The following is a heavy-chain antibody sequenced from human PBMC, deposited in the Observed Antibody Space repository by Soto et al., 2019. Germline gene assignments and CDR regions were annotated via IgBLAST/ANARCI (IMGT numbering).Heavy chain of an antibody. Sequence: ASVKVSCKASGYTFTGYYMHWVRQAPGQGLEWMGWINPNSGGTNYAQKFQGWVTMTRDTSISTAYMELSRLRSDDTAVYYCAIGRYDYSNKNYYYYGMDVWGQGTTVTVSS. D-gene: IGHD4-4*01. CDR3: AIGRYDYSNKNYYYYGMDV. CDR1: GYTFTGYY. CDR2: INPNSGGT. J-gene: IGHJ6*02. V-gene: IGHV1-2*04.